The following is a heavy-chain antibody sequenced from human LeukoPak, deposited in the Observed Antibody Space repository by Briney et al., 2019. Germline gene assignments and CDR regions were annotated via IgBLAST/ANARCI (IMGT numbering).Heavy chain of an antibody. CDR2: IYYSGST. Sequence: KPSETLSLTCTVSGGSISSSSYYWGWIRQPPGKGLEWIGSIYYSGSTYYNPSLKSRVTISVDTSKNQFSLKLSSVTAADTAVYYCARIIAAADVYYFDYWGQGTLVTVSS. V-gene: IGHV4-39*07. CDR1: GGSISSSSYY. CDR3: ARIIAAADVYYFDY. J-gene: IGHJ4*02. D-gene: IGHD6-13*01.